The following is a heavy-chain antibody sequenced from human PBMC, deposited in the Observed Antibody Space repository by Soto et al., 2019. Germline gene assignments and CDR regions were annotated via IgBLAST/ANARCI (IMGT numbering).Heavy chain of an antibody. V-gene: IGHV1-69*13. J-gene: IGHJ4*02. CDR2: IIPIFGTA. Sequence: ASVKVSCKASGGTFSSYAISWVRQAPGQGLEWMGGIIPIFGTANYAQKFQGRVTITAGESTSTVYMELSSLRSEDTAVYYCARVGPAHYYDSSGYYSPLDYWGQGTLVTVSS. CDR1: GGTFSSYA. D-gene: IGHD3-22*01. CDR3: ARVGPAHYYDSSGYYSPLDY.